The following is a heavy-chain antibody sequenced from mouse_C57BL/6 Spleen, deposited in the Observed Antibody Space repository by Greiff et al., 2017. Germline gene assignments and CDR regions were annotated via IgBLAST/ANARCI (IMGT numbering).Heavy chain of an antibody. V-gene: IGHV1-81*01. J-gene: IGHJ2*01. Sequence: VQLQQSGAELARPGASVKLSCKASGYTFTSYGISWVKQRTGQGLEWIGEIYPRSGNTYYNEKFKGKATLTADKSSSTASMELRSLTSEDSAVYFCARGDTTVPTNDYWGQGTTLTVSS. D-gene: IGHD1-1*01. CDR1: GYTFTSYG. CDR2: IYPRSGNT. CDR3: ARGDTTVPTNDY.